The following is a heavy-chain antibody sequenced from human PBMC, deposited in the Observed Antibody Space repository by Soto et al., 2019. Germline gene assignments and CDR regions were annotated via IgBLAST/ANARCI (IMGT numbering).Heavy chain of an antibody. CDR1: GYTFTTYW. V-gene: IGHV5-51*01. Sequence: GESLKISCKGSGYTFTTYWIGWVRQMPGKGLEWMGIVYPGDSGTRYSPSFQGQVTISADKSISTAYPQWSGLKASDTAMYYCARHLREYCNGDDCYDAFDIWGQGTMVTVSS. D-gene: IGHD2-15*01. J-gene: IGHJ3*02. CDR2: VYPGDSGT. CDR3: ARHLREYCNGDDCYDAFDI.